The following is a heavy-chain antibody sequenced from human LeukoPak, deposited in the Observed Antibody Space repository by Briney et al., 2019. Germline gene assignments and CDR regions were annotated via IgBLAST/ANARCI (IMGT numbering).Heavy chain of an antibody. CDR3: ARRYSSGWSDYFDS. V-gene: IGHV3-7*01. CDR1: RFTCTTCW. Sequence: PGGSLRLSCAASRFTCTTCWMSWVRQAPGKGLEWVASIDEGGSLKFSVDSVKGRFIISRDNAKNSVYLQMNSLRVEDTAVYYCARRYSSGWSDYFDSWGQGTLVTVSS. J-gene: IGHJ4*02. CDR2: IDEGGSLK. D-gene: IGHD6-19*01.